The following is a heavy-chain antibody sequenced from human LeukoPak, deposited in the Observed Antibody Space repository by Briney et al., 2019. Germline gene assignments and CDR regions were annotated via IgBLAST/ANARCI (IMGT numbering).Heavy chain of an antibody. V-gene: IGHV1-8*01. Sequence: ASVKVSCKASGYTLTSYDINWVRKATGQGLEGKGWMNPNSGNTGYAQKFQGRVTMTRNTSISTAYMELSSLRSEDTAVYYCARGLPEDIVVVVAALDYWGQGTLVTVSS. CDR3: ARGLPEDIVVVVAALDY. CDR1: GYTLTSYD. D-gene: IGHD2-15*01. CDR2: MNPNSGNT. J-gene: IGHJ4*02.